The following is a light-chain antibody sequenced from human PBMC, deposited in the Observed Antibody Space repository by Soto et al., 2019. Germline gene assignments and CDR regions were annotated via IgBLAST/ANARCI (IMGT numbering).Light chain of an antibody. J-gene: IGKJ2*01. V-gene: IGKV2-24*01. Sequence: DIVMTQTPLSSPVTLGQPASISCRSSQSLVHSDGNTYLSWLQQRPGQPPRLLIYMISNRFSGVPDRFSGSGAETDFTLKISRVEAEDVGVYYCIQATQAYTCGQGTKLEIK. CDR3: IQATQAYT. CDR1: QSLVHSDGNTY. CDR2: MIS.